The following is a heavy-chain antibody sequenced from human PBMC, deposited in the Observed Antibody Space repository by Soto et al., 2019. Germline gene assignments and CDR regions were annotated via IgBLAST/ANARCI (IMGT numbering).Heavy chain of an antibody. CDR2: INPNSGGT. V-gene: IGHV1-2*04. Sequence: ASVKVACKASGYTFTGYYMHWVRQAPGQWREWMGWINPNSGGTNYAQKCQGWVTMTRDTSISTAYMELSRLRSDDTAVYCCARAPIAARPPHGSGMDVWGQGTTVTVSS. J-gene: IGHJ6*02. CDR3: ARAPIAARPPHGSGMDV. CDR1: GYTFTGYY. D-gene: IGHD6-6*01.